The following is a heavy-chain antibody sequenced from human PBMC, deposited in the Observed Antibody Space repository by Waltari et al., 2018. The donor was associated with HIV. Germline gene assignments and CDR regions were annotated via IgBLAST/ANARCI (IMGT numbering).Heavy chain of an antibody. Sequence: VQSEASGGGVVQSGRSLRHTCAASGLHYSTLGMHAVRQAPGKGLELVAVISYDGNNKQYADSVKGRFTISSDNSNSTLFLQMSSLRPDDTAVYYCAKDLVTRGFFYFYGMHVWGQGTTVTVSS. D-gene: IGHD3-10*01. CDR2: ISYDGNNK. CDR1: GLHYSTLG. CDR3: AKDLVTRGFFYFYGMHV. V-gene: IGHV3-30*18. J-gene: IGHJ6*02.